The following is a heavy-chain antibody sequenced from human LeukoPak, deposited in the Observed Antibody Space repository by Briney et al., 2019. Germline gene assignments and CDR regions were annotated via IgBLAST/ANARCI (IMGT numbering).Heavy chain of an antibody. J-gene: IGHJ5*02. V-gene: IGHV3-30*02. CDR3: AKEAVDYSNYGRWFDP. CDR1: GFTFSSYG. Sequence: GGSLRLSCAASGFTFSSYGMHWVRQAPGKGLEWVAFIRYDGSNEYYADSVKGRFTISRDNSKNTLYLQMNSLRAEDTAVYYCAKEAVDYSNYGRWFDPWGQGTLVTVSS. D-gene: IGHD4-11*01. CDR2: IRYDGSNE.